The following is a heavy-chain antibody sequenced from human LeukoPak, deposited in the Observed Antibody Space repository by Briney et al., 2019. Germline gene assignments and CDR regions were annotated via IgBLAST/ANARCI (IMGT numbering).Heavy chain of an antibody. CDR2: IYYSGST. CDR1: GGSISSYY. Sequence: NPSETLSLTCTVSGGSISSYYWSWIRQPPGKGLEWIGYIYYSGSTNYNPSLKSRVTISVDTSKNRFSLKLSSVTAADTAVYYCARTTTSPNRGLRLMDVWGKGTTVTVSS. CDR3: ARTTTSPNRGLRLMDV. V-gene: IGHV4-59*01. J-gene: IGHJ6*03. D-gene: IGHD1-1*01.